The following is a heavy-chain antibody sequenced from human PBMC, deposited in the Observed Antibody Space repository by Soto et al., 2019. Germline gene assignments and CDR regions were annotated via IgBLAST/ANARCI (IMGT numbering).Heavy chain of an antibody. J-gene: IGHJ5*02. V-gene: IGHV1-8*01. D-gene: IGHD3-3*01. CDR1: GYTFTRYT. CDR2: MNPNSGNT. Sequence: ASVNVSCKASGYTFTRYTINWVRQATGQGLEWMGWMNPNSGNTGYAQKFQGRVTMTRNTSISTAYMELSSLRSEDTAVYYCARVYDFWSGLPWGQGTLVTVSS. CDR3: ARVYDFWSGLP.